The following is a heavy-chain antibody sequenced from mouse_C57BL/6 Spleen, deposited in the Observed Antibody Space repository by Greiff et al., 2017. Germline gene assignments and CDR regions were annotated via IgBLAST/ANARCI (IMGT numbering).Heavy chain of an antibody. V-gene: IGHV1-22*01. Sequence: EVQLQQSGPELVKPGASVKMSCKASGYTFTDYNMHWVKQSHGKSLEWIGYINPNNGGTSYNQKFKGKATLTVNKSSSTAYMELRSLTSEDSAVYYCASPPYPYYYGSSYWFAYWGQGTLVTVSA. D-gene: IGHD1-1*01. J-gene: IGHJ3*01. CDR1: GYTFTDYN. CDR3: ASPPYPYYYGSSYWFAY. CDR2: INPNNGGT.